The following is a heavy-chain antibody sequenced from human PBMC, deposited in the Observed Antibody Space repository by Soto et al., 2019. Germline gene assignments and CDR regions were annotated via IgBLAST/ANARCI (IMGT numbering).Heavy chain of an antibody. Sequence: PETLSLTGTVSGGYIIPYRWSWIRQSAWKGLEWIGRIYNNGNTQYNPSLKSRVTVSVDTSRNQFFLNLHSVTAADSAVYFCGRESGETWDYEAYWGQGTPVTVSS. V-gene: IGHV4-4*07. CDR3: GRESGETWDYEAY. D-gene: IGHD1-7*01. J-gene: IGHJ4*02. CDR2: IYNNGNT. CDR1: GGYIIPYR.